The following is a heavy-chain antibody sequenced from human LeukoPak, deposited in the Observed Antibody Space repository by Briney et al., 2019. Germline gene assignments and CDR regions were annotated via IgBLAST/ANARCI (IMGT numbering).Heavy chain of an antibody. CDR1: GFTFSDYY. CDR3: AASTYYYDSSGYYD. J-gene: IGHJ4*02. D-gene: IGHD3-22*01. Sequence: PGGSPRLSCAASGFTFSDYYMSWIRQAPGKGLEWVSYISSSSSYTNYADSVKGRFTISRDNAKNSLYLQMNSLRAEDTAVYYCAASTYYYDSSGYYDWGQGTLVTVSS. V-gene: IGHV3-11*03. CDR2: ISSSSSYT.